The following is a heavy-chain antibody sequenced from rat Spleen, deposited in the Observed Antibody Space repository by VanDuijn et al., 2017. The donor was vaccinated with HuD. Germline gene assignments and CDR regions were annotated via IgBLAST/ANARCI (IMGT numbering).Heavy chain of an antibody. D-gene: IGHD1-1*01. J-gene: IGHJ3*01. V-gene: IGHV5-29*01. CDR2: ITYDGSGT. CDR1: GFTFSNFV. CDR3: AKGHYYSQHWFPY. Sequence: EVQLAESGGGLVQPGRSLKLSCVASGFTFSNFVMAWVRQAPTKGLEWVASITYDGSGTSYRDSVKGRFTISRDNAKNTLYLQMDSLRSEDTATYYCAKGHYYSQHWFPYWGQGTPVTVSS.